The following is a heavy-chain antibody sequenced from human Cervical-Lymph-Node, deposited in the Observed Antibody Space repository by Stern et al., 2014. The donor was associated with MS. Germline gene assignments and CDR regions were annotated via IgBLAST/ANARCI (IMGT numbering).Heavy chain of an antibody. CDR3: ARDLLWFGEFDWGAMDV. CDR2: ISYDGSKA. J-gene: IGHJ6*02. V-gene: IGHV3-30-3*01. Sequence: VHLVESGGCVVQPGRSLRLSCAATGFHFSSYAMQWVRQAPGKGLEWVAVISYDGSKAYYADSVKGRFTIYRDNSKKTLFLQMNSLRLEDTADYYCARDLLWFGEFDWGAMDVWGHGTTVTVSS. D-gene: IGHD3-10*01. CDR1: GFHFSSYA.